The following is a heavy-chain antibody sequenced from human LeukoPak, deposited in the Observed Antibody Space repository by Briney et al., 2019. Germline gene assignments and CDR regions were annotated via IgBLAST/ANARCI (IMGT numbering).Heavy chain of an antibody. D-gene: IGHD3-3*01. CDR1: GFTFSSYA. J-gene: IGHJ4*02. CDR2: ISGSGGST. Sequence: QPGGSLRLSCAASGFTFSSYAMSWVRQAPGKGLEWVSAISGSGGSTYYADSVKGRFTISRDNSKNTLYLQMNSLKTEDTAVYYCTTDPYDFWSGYQTTPDYWGQGTLVTVSS. V-gene: IGHV3-23*01. CDR3: TTDPYDFWSGYQTTPDY.